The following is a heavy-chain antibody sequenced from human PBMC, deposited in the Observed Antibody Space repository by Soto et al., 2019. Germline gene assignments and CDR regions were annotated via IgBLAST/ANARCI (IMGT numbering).Heavy chain of an antibody. CDR1: GLTFNRYW. J-gene: IGHJ5*02. D-gene: IGHD2-15*01. CDR2: INTDGSNT. V-gene: IGHV3-74*01. Sequence: GGSLRLSCAASGLTFNRYWMHWVRHAQGKGLVWVSHINTDGSNTNYADSVKGRFTISRDNAKSTLFLQMNSLREEDTAVYYCAREFCSGGNCYTYYFDPWGQGIPVTVSS. CDR3: AREFCSGGNCYTYYFDP.